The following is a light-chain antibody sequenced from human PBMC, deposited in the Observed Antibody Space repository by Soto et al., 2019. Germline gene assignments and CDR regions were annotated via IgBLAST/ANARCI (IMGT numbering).Light chain of an antibody. CDR3: QQPNSFPIT. Sequence: DIQMTQSPSSVSASVGDRVTITCRASQRISSWLAWYQQKPGKAPKLMIYAASSLQSGVPSRFSGSGSGTEFTLTISSLQPEDAATYYCQQPNSFPITLGQGTRLEIK. V-gene: IGKV1-12*01. J-gene: IGKJ5*01. CDR2: AAS. CDR1: QRISSW.